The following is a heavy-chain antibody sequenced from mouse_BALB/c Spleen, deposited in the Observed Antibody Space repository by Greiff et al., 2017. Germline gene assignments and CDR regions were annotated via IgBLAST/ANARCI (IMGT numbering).Heavy chain of an antibody. CDR2: INPGSGGT. D-gene: IGHD4-1*01. Sequence: QVQLQQSGAELVRPGTSVKVSCKASGYAFTNYLIEWVKQRPGQGLEWIGVINPGSGGTNYNEKFKGKATLTADKSSSTAYMQLSSLTSDDSAVYFCASSWDGGYFDYWGQGTTLTVSS. CDR1: GYAFTNYL. V-gene: IGHV1-54*01. J-gene: IGHJ2*01. CDR3: ASSWDGGYFDY.